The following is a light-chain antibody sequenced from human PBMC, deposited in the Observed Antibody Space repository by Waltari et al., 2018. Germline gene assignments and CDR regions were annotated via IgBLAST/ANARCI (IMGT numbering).Light chain of an antibody. CDR2: WAS. J-gene: IGKJ4*01. Sequence: DLVMTQSPDSLAVSLGERATINCKSSQSVLYSSNNKNYLAWYQQKPGQPPKLLIYWASTRESGVPDRFSGSGSGTDFTLTISSLQAEDVAVYYCQQYYSTPRTLTFGGGTKMEIK. CDR3: QQYYSTPRTLT. V-gene: IGKV4-1*01. CDR1: QSVLYSSNNKNY.